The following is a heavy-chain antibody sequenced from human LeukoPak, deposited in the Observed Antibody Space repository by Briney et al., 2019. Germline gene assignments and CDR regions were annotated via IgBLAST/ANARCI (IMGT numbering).Heavy chain of an antibody. CDR1: GFTFSSYA. D-gene: IGHD6-19*01. CDR3: ARNVVGKTDFDY. Sequence: GGSLRLSCAASGFTFSSYAMHWVRQAPGQRLEWMGWINAGNGNTKYSQKFQGRVTITWDTSAGTACMELSSLTSEDTAVYYCARNVVGKTDFDYWGQGTLVTVSS. CDR2: INAGNGNT. V-gene: IGHV1-3*01. J-gene: IGHJ4*02.